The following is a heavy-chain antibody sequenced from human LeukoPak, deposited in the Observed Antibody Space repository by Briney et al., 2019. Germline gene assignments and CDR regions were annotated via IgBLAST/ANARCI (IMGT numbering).Heavy chain of an antibody. J-gene: IGHJ4*02. CDR1: GYSISSGYY. Sequence: NPSETLSLTCAVSGYSISSGYYWGWIRQPPGKGLEWIGSIYHSGSTYHNPSLKSRVTISVDTSKNQFSLKLSSVTAADTAVYYCARGKVVHLDYYFDYWGQGTLVTVSS. D-gene: IGHD1-1*01. V-gene: IGHV4-38-2*01. CDR3: ARGKVVHLDYYFDY. CDR2: IYHSGST.